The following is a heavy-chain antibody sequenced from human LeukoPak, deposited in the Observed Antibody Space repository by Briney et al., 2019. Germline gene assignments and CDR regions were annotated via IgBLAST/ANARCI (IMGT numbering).Heavy chain of an antibody. D-gene: IGHD5-12*01. J-gene: IGHJ5*02. CDR1: GFTFSDYY. Sequence: GGSLRLSCAASGFTFSDYYMSWIRQAPGKGLEWVSYISSSGSTIYYADSVNGRFTISRDSSKSTLYVQMNSLRAEDTAVYYCAKDRGSSDYGISVRGRNCFDPWGQGTLVTVSS. V-gene: IGHV3-11*01. CDR3: AKDRGSSDYGISVRGRNCFDP. CDR2: ISSSGSTI.